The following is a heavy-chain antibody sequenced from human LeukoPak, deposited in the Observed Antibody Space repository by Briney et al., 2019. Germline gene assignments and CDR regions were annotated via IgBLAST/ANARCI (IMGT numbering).Heavy chain of an antibody. V-gene: IGHV4-59*11. D-gene: IGHD6-13*01. CDR2: IYHSGTT. J-gene: IGHJ4*02. Sequence: SETLSLTCSVSGVSMSNHYWSWIRQPPGKGLEWIGYIYHSGTTNFNPSLKSRVTMSMDTSRNQFSLKLSSVTAADTALYYCATRPGGSTWYGVFDYWSRGTLVTVSS. CDR3: ATRPGGSTWYGVFDY. CDR1: GVSMSNHY.